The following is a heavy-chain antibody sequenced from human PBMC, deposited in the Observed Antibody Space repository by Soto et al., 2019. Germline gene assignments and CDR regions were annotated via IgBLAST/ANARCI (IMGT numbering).Heavy chain of an antibody. D-gene: IGHD3-10*01. CDR2: VYYTGDT. J-gene: IGHJ6*02. CDR1: SGPSRSYN. Sequence: QVQLQQSGPRLVKPSETLSLTCTVSSGPSRSYNWGWIRQSPRRGLEWIGYVYYTGDTAYNPSLKSRLTISADTTTNNFSLILSAVTAADPDVYYFVRQGIDHLHGLADVCGQGTTVTVSS. CDR3: VRQGIDHLHGLADV. V-gene: IGHV4-59*08.